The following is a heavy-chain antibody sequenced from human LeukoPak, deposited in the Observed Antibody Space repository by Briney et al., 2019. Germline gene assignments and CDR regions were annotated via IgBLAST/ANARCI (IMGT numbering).Heavy chain of an antibody. V-gene: IGHV3-48*02. D-gene: IGHD5-18*01. CDR2: ISSGSSTI. CDR1: GFTFSTFS. CDR3: ARDLGYSGDY. Sequence: GGSLRLSCAASGFTFSTFSTSWVRQAPGKGLEWLSYISSGSSTIYYADSVKGRFTISRDNAKNSLYLQMNSLRDEDTAAYYCARDLGYSGDYWGQGTLVTVSS. J-gene: IGHJ4*02.